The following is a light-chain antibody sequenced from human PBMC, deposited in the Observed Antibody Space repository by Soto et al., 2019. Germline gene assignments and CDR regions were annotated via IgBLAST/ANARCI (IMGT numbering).Light chain of an antibody. CDR1: SSNIGAGYD. CDR2: GNS. CDR3: QSYDSSLSGYV. V-gene: IGLV1-40*01. Sequence: QSVLTQPPSVSGAPGQRVTISCTWSSSNIGAGYDVHGYQQLPGTAPKLIIYGNSNRPSGVTNRFSGYKSGTSASLAITGLQAEDEADYYCQSYDSSLSGYVFGTGTKLTVL. J-gene: IGLJ1*01.